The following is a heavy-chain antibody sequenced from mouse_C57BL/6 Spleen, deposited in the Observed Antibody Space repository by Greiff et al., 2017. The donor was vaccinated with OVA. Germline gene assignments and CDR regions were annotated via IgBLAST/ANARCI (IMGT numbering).Heavy chain of an antibody. CDR2: IDPSDSET. D-gene: IGHD1-1*01. Sequence: QVQLQQPGAELVRPGSSVKLSCKASGYTFTSYWMHWVKQRPIQGLEWIGNIDPSDSETHYTQKFKDKATLTVDKSSSTAYMQLSSLTSEDSAVYYCARRGYYGSSNYFDYWGQGTTLTVSS. V-gene: IGHV1-52*01. CDR1: GYTFTSYW. CDR3: ARRGYYGSSNYFDY. J-gene: IGHJ2*01.